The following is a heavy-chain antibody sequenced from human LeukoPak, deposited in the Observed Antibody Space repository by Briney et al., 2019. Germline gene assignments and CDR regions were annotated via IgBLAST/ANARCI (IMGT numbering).Heavy chain of an antibody. V-gene: IGHV3-11*04. Sequence: GGSLRLSCAASGFTFTDSWMSWVRQPPGKGLEWVSYISSSGSTIYYADSVKGRFTISRDNAKNSLYLQMNSLRAEDTAVYYCARALTTRYDILTGYLDYWGQGTLVTVSS. CDR3: ARALTTRYDILTGYLDY. D-gene: IGHD3-9*01. J-gene: IGHJ4*02. CDR2: ISSSGSTI. CDR1: GFTFTDSW.